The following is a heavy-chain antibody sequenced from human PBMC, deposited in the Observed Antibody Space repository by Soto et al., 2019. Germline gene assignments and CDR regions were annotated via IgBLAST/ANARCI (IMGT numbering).Heavy chain of an antibody. CDR3: ARGGGFFDY. CDR2: ISISSSTK. V-gene: IGHV3-48*02. J-gene: IGHJ4*02. CDR1: GFTFSSYI. D-gene: IGHD3-10*01. Sequence: EVQLVESGGGLVQPGGSLRLSCAASGFTFSSYIINWVRQAPGKGLEWVSYISISSSTKYYADSVKGRFTISRDNAKNSLYLQMNSLRDDDTAVYYCARGGGFFDYGGQGTLVTVSS.